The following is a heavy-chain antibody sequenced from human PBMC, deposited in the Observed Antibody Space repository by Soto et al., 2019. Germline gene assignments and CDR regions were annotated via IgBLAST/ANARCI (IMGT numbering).Heavy chain of an antibody. V-gene: IGHV3-11*01. Sequence: VQLVESGGGLVKPGGSLRLSCAASGFVFSDYYMTWIRQAPGKALEWVSDISSGGAVSNFADSVRGRFTISRDNTNNSLYLQMNNLRAEDTARYYCARRLTGRTTGDWFDPWGQGTLVTGSS. D-gene: IGHD1-1*01. CDR3: ARRLTGRTTGDWFDP. J-gene: IGHJ5*02. CDR2: ISSGGAVS. CDR1: GFVFSDYY.